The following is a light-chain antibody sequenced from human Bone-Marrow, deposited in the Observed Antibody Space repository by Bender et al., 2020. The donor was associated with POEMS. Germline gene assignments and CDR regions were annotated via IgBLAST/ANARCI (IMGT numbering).Light chain of an antibody. Sequence: QSALTQPPSASGSPGQSVTISCTGTGSDIGGYNYVSWYQQHPGKAPKLIIYEVSKRPSGVPDRFSGSKSGNTASLTVSGLQAEDEADYYCCSYAGSSTPWVFGGGTKLTVL. V-gene: IGLV2-8*01. CDR3: CSYAGSSTPWV. J-gene: IGLJ3*02. CDR2: EVS. CDR1: GSDIGGYNY.